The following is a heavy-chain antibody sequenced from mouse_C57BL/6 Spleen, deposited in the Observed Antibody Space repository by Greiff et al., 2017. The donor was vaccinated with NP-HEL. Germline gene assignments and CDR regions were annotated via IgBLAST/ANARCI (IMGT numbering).Heavy chain of an antibody. CDR2: IYPGSGST. V-gene: IGHV1-55*01. J-gene: IGHJ3*01. Sequence: QVQLQQPGAELVKPGASVKMSCKASGYTFTSYWITWVKQRPGQGLEWIGDIYPGSGSTNYNEKFKSKATLTVDTSSSTAYMQLSSLTSEDSAVYYCARWDYDLGCFAYWGQGTLVTVSA. D-gene: IGHD2-4*01. CDR3: ARWDYDLGCFAY. CDR1: GYTFTSYW.